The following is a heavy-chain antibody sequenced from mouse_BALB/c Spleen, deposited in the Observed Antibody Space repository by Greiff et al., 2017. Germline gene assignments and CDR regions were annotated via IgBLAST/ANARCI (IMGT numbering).Heavy chain of an antibody. CDR3: ATYYDYDGFAY. J-gene: IGHJ3*01. V-gene: IGHV5-15*02. Sequence: EVMLVESGGGLVQPGGSRKLSCAASGFTFSDYGMAWVRQAPGKGPEWVAFISNLAYSIYYADTVTGRFTISRENAKNTLYLEMSSLRSEDTAMYYCATYYDYDGFAYWGQGTLVTVSA. CDR1: GFTFSDYG. CDR2: ISNLAYSI. D-gene: IGHD2-4*01.